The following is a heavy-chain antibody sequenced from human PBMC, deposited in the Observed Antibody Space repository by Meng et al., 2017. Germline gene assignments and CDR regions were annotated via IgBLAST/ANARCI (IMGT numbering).Heavy chain of an antibody. D-gene: IGHD4-11*01. V-gene: IGHV1-69*06. CDR3: ASVTSYYSNLNCYFDL. J-gene: IGHJ2*01. CDR2: IIPIFVTS. CDR1: GGTLSSYS. Sequence: SSVKVSCKASGGTLSSYSISWVRQAPGQGLEWIGGIIPIFVTSNYAQKFQGRVTITADKSTSTAYMELSSLRSEDTAVYYCASVTSYYSNLNCYFDLWGRGTLVTVSS.